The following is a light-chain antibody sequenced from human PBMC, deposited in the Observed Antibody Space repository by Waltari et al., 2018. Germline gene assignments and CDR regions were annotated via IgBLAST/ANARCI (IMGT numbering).Light chain of an antibody. Sequence: DIQMTQSPSSLSASVGDRVTITCRASQGIRIDLGWYQQKPGKAPKRLIYAASRLQSGVPSRFSGSGSGTEFTLTISSLQPEDFATYYCQQSYSAPHTFGGGTQVDIK. CDR1: QGIRID. J-gene: IGKJ4*01. V-gene: IGKV1-17*01. CDR2: AAS. CDR3: QQSYSAPHT.